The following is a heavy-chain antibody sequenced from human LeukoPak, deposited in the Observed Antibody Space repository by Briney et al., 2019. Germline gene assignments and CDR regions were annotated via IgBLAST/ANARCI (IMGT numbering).Heavy chain of an antibody. CDR1: GGSVSSSSYY. Sequence: SETLSLTCTVSGGSVSSSSYYWGWIRQPPGKGLEWIGSIYYSGSTYYNPSLKSRVTISVDTSKNQFSLKLSSVTAADTAVYYCARHGRVGANDYWGQGTLVTVSS. J-gene: IGHJ4*02. D-gene: IGHD1-26*01. CDR3: ARHGRVGANDY. V-gene: IGHV4-39*01. CDR2: IYYSGST.